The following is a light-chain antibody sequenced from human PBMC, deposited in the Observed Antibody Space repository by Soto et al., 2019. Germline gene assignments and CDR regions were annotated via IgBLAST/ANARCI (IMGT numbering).Light chain of an antibody. V-gene: IGLV2-14*01. CDR1: SSDGGGYNY. Sequence: QSALTQPASVSGSPGQSITISCTGTSSDGGGYNYVSWYQQHPGKAPKLMIYDVSNRPSGVSNRFSGSKSGNTASLTISGLQAEDEADYYCSSYTSSSTYAFATGTKLTVL. CDR2: DVS. J-gene: IGLJ1*01. CDR3: SSYTSSSTYA.